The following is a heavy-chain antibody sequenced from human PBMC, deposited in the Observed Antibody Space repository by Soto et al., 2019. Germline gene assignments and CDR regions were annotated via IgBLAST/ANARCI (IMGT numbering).Heavy chain of an antibody. CDR1: GFTFSNCG. CDR2: ISGSGDAT. V-gene: IGHV3-23*01. Sequence: EVQLLESGGDLVQPGGSLRLSCAAAGFTFSNCGMSWVRQAPGKGLEWVSIISGSGDATFYAESVKGRFTISRDNSKNALFLQLNSLRVEDAALYSCAKGASPSGYAALDYWGHGPLVTVSA. CDR3: AKGASPSGYAALDY. J-gene: IGHJ4*03. D-gene: IGHD2-2*01.